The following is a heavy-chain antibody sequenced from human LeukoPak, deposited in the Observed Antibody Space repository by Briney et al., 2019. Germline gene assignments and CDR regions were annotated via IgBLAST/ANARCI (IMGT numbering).Heavy chain of an antibody. J-gene: IGHJ5*02. CDR1: GFTFSSYE. D-gene: IGHD3-22*01. V-gene: IGHV3-21*01. CDR3: ARTPTMKGWFDP. CDR2: ISSSSSYI. Sequence: PGGSLRLSCAASGFTFSSYEMNWVRQAPGKGLEWVSFISSSSSYIYYADSVKGRFTISRDNAKNSLYLRMNSLRAEDTAVYYCARTPTMKGWFDPWGQGTLVTVSS.